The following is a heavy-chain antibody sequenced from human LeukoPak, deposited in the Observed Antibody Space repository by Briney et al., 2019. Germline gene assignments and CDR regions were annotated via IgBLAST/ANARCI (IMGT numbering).Heavy chain of an antibody. V-gene: IGHV3-66*01. J-gene: IGHJ4*02. CDR3: ARDSSGWPFDY. D-gene: IGHD6-19*01. CDR1: GFTVSSNF. CDR2: IYSGGST. Sequence: GWSLRLSCAASGFTVSSNFMSWVRQAPGKGLEWVSVIYSGGSTYYADSVQGRFTISRDNSKNTLYLQMNSLRAEDTAMYYCARDSSGWPFDYWGQGTLVTVSS.